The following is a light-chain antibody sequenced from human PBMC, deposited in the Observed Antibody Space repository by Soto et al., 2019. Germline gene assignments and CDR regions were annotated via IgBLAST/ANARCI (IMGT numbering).Light chain of an antibody. Sequence: QLTQSTSSLSASVGDRVTITCRASHGIISYLAWYQQKPGKAPKLLIYAASTLQSGVPSRFSGSGSGTDFTLTISSLRPEDFAAYYCQQLNSYPITVAQRTRLAIK. J-gene: IGKJ5*01. V-gene: IGKV1-9*01. CDR2: AAS. CDR1: HGIISY. CDR3: QQLNSYPIT.